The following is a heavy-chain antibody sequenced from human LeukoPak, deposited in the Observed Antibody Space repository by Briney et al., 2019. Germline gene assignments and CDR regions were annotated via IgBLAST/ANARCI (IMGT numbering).Heavy chain of an antibody. CDR1: GFTFRRYT. Sequence: GGSLRLSCAASGFTFRRYTLNWVRQAPGKGLEWISYIGSDNTTIDYADSVKGRFTISRDNSKNTLYLQMNSLRAEDTAVYYCAKDGRDYVEDYYGMDVWGQGTTVTISS. CDR2: IGSDNTTI. J-gene: IGHJ6*02. V-gene: IGHV3-48*01. D-gene: IGHD4-17*01. CDR3: AKDGRDYVEDYYGMDV.